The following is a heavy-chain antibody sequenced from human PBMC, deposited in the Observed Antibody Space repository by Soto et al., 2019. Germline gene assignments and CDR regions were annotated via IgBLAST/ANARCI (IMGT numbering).Heavy chain of an antibody. J-gene: IGHJ6*02. V-gene: IGHV3-33*01. CDR3: ARGGGSGSSFVGYYYYTLDV. CDR2: IWYDGSNK. D-gene: IGHD1-26*01. CDR1: GFTFSTYG. Sequence: QVQLVESGGGVVQPGRSLRLSCTASGFTFSTYGMHWVRQAPGKGLEWVTVIWYDGSNKYYADSVKGRFTISRDNSKNTQYLQMDSLRADDTAVYYCARGGGSGSSFVGYYYYTLDVWGQGTTVTVSS.